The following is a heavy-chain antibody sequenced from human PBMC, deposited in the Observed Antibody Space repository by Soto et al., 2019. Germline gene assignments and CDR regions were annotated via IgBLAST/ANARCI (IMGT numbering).Heavy chain of an antibody. Sequence: GGSLRHSCAASGFTFSSYGMHWVRQAPGKGLEWVAVISYDGSNKYYADSVKGRFTISRDNSKNTLYLQMNSLRAEDMAVYYCAKAGKPYDSLLGALDVWGQGTTVTVSS. D-gene: IGHD3-22*01. V-gene: IGHV3-30*18. CDR3: AKAGKPYDSLLGALDV. CDR2: ISYDGSNK. CDR1: GFTFSSYG. J-gene: IGHJ6*02.